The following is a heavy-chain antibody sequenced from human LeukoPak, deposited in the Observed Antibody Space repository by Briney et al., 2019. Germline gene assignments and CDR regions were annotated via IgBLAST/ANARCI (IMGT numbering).Heavy chain of an antibody. CDR2: INPSGGST. CDR1: GYTFTSYY. V-gene: IGHV1-46*01. D-gene: IGHD2-2*01. CDR3: AKVNWCSASCADA. J-gene: IGHJ4*02. Sequence: VASVKVSCKASGYTFTSYYMHWVRQAPGQGLEWMGIINPSGGSTSYAQKFQGRVTMTRDTSTSTVYMELSSLRAEDTAVYYCAKVNWCSASCADAWGQGTLVTVSS.